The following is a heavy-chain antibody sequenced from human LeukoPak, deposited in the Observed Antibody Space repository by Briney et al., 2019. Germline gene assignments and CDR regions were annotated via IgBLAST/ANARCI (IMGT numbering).Heavy chain of an antibody. D-gene: IGHD4-23*01. CDR3: ARGRSGYGGNSGITSCDF. V-gene: IGHV4-38-2*02. J-gene: IGHJ4*02. CDR1: GDSISNGYY. CDR2: IYHTGST. Sequence: PSETLPLTCTVSGDSISNGYYWGWIRQPPGKGLEWIGSIYHTGSTYYNPSLKSRVIISVDTSKNQFSLKLSSVTAADTAVYYCARGRSGYGGNSGITSCDFWGQGTLVTVSS.